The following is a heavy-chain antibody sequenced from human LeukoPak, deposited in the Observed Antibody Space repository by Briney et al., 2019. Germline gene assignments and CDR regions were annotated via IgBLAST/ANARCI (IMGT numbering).Heavy chain of an antibody. CDR2: TYYTGSA. J-gene: IGHJ4*02. Sequence: SETLSLTCTVSGGSITSGSYHWGWIRQSPGKGLEWIGNTYYTGSAYYRPSPQSRDSISVDTSKKEFSLKLTSVTAADTAVYYCARGVWGSYRYTVSFDYWGQGTLVIVSS. V-gene: IGHV4-39*01. D-gene: IGHD3-16*02. CDR1: GGSITSGSYH. CDR3: ARGVWGSYRYTVSFDY.